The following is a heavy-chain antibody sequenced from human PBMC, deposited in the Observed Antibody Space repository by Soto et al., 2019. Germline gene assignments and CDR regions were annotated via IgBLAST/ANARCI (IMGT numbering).Heavy chain of an antibody. Sequence: VQLVQSGAEVKKPGASVKVPCKASGYTFTSYDINWVRQATGQGLEWMGWMNPNSGKTGYAQKFQGRVTMPRNTSISTAYMELSSLRAEDTAVYYCSREVNFYGLDVWGQGTTVTVSS. CDR3: SREVNFYGLDV. V-gene: IGHV1-8*01. CDR1: GYTFTSYD. CDR2: MNPNSGKT. J-gene: IGHJ6*02.